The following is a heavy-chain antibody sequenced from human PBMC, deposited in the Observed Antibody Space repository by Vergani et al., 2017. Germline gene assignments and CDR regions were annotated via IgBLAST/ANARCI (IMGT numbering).Heavy chain of an antibody. CDR3: AKAHSSGWYRLPDY. V-gene: IGHV3-30*02. D-gene: IGHD6-19*01. CDR1: VFTFSSYG. Sequence: QVQLVESGGGVVQPGGSLRLSCAASVFTFSSYGMHWVRQAPGKGLEWVAFIRYDGSNKYYADSVKGRFTISRDNSKNTLYLQMNSLRAEDTAVYYCAKAHSSGWYRLPDYWGQGTLVTVSS. CDR2: IRYDGSNK. J-gene: IGHJ4*02.